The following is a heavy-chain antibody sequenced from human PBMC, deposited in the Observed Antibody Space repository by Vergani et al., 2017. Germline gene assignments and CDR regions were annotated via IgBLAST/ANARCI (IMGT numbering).Heavy chain of an antibody. CDR3: ARDRERQYYDILTGYYYYYGMDV. CDR1: GFTFSSYA. D-gene: IGHD3-9*01. CDR2: ISGSGGST. V-gene: IGHV3-23*01. Sequence: EVQLLESGGGLVQPGGSLRLSCAASGFTFSSYAMSWVRQAPGKGLEWVSAISGSGGSTYYADSVKGRFTISRDNSKNTLYLQMNSLRAEDTAVYYCARDRERQYYDILTGYYYYYGMDVWGQGTTVTVSS. J-gene: IGHJ6*02.